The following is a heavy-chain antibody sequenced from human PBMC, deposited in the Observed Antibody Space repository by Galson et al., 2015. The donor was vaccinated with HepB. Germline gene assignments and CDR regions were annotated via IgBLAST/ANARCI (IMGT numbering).Heavy chain of an antibody. Sequence: FLRLSCAVSGFTFSTYSMNWVRQAPGKGLQWVSYISSTSINIYYADSVKGRFTVSRDNARNSLYLQMDSLRDEDTAVYYCARSNGYFSWIREKDAFDIWGPGTMVTVSS. CDR3: ARSNGYFSWIREKDAFDI. CDR2: ISSTSINI. CDR1: GFTFSTYS. J-gene: IGHJ3*02. V-gene: IGHV3-48*02. D-gene: IGHD2-8*01.